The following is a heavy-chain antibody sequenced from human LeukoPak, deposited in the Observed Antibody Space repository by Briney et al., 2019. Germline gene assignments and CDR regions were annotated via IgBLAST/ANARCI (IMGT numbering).Heavy chain of an antibody. V-gene: IGHV3-21*01. J-gene: IGHJ4*02. Sequence: GGSLRLSCAASGFTFSSYSMNWVRQAPGKGLEWVSSISSSSSYIYYADSVKGRFTISRDNAKNTLYLQMNSLRAEDTAVYYCARIGSGYAGDFDYWGQGTLVTVSS. D-gene: IGHD5-12*01. CDR2: ISSSSSYI. CDR1: GFTFSSYS. CDR3: ARIGSGYAGDFDY.